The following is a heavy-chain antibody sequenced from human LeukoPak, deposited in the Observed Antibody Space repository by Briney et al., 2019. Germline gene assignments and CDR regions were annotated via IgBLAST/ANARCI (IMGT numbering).Heavy chain of an antibody. J-gene: IGHJ4*02. CDR2: IHASGST. Sequence: SETLSLTCTVSGGSISNYYWSWIRQPAGKGLEWIGRIHASGSTNYNPSLKSRVTMSVDTSKYQYSLKLSSVTAADTAVYYCARMVVSAWYFDYWGQGTLVTVSS. CDR1: GGSISNYY. CDR3: ARMVVSAWYFDY. D-gene: IGHD2-8*01. V-gene: IGHV4-4*07.